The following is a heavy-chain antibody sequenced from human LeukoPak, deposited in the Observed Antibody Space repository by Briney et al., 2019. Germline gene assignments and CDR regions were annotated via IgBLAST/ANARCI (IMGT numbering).Heavy chain of an antibody. Sequence: ASVKVSCKASGYTFTGYYMHWVRQAPGQGLEWMGRINPNSGGTNYAQKFQGRVTMTRDTSISTAYMELSRLRSDDTAVYYCARFKVVAATRAGFDYWGQGTLVTVSS. CDR1: GYTFTGYY. J-gene: IGHJ4*02. D-gene: IGHD2-15*01. CDR3: ARFKVVAATRAGFDY. CDR2: INPNSGGT. V-gene: IGHV1-2*06.